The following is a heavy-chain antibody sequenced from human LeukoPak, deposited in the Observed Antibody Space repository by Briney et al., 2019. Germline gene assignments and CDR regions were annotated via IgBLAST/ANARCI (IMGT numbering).Heavy chain of an antibody. V-gene: IGHV4-34*01. CDR3: ARGSKMLGYNWFDP. CDR2: INHSGST. D-gene: IGHD1-26*01. J-gene: IGHJ5*02. Sequence: SETLSLTCAAYGGSFSGYYWNWIRQPPGKGLEWIGEINHSGSTNYIPSLKSRVTISVDTSKNQFSLKLSSVTAADTAVYYCARGSKMLGYNWFDPWGQGTLVTVSS. CDR1: GGSFSGYY.